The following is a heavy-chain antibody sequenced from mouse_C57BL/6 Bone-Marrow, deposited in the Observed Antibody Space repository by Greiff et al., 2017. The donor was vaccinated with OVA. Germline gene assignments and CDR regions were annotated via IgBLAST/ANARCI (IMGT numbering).Heavy chain of an antibody. CDR3: ARSLYSNYVRFAY. V-gene: IGHV1-39*01. CDR1: GYSFTDYN. D-gene: IGHD2-5*01. CDR2: LNPNYGTT. J-gene: IGHJ3*01. Sequence: VQLQQSGPELVKPGASVKISCKASGYSFTDYNMNWVKQSNGKSLEWIGVLNPNYGTTSYNQKFKGKATLTVDQSSSTADMQLNSLRSEDSAVYYCARSLYSNYVRFAYWGQGTLVTVSA.